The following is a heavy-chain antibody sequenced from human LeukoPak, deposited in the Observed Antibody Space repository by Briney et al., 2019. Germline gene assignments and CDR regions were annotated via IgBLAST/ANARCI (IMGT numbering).Heavy chain of an antibody. CDR1: GGSISSSSYY. CDR3: ARKYSSSSDWFDP. V-gene: IGHV4-39*01. Sequence: KPSETLSLTCTVSGGSISSSSYYWGWIRRPPGKGLEWIGGIYYSGSTYYNPSLKSRVTISVDTSKNQFSLKLSSVTAADTAVYYCARKYSSSSDWFDPWGQGTLVTVSS. CDR2: IYYSGST. D-gene: IGHD6-6*01. J-gene: IGHJ5*02.